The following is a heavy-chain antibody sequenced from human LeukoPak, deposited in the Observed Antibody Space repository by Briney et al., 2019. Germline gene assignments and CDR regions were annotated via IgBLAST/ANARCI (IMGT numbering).Heavy chain of an antibody. Sequence: GGSLRLSCAASGFTFSDYYMSWIRQAPGKRLEWVSYISSSGSTIYYADSVKGRFTISRDNAKNSLYLQMNSLRAEDTAVYYCARDYCSGGSCYGLVDYWGQGTLVTVSS. CDR2: ISSSGSTI. CDR1: GFTFSDYY. V-gene: IGHV3-11*04. J-gene: IGHJ4*02. CDR3: ARDYCSGGSCYGLVDY. D-gene: IGHD2-15*01.